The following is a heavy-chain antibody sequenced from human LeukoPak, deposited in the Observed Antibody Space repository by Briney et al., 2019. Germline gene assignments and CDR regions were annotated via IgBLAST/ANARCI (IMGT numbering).Heavy chain of an antibody. D-gene: IGHD6-13*01. CDR2: INPSGGST. CDR3: ARDLAVKATARGLFSSNWYHPFDC. CDR1: GSTFTSYY. J-gene: IGHJ4*02. Sequence: GASVKVSCKASGSTFTSYYMHWVRQAPGQGLEWMGIINPSGGSTSYSQKFQGRVTMTRDTSTSTVYMELSSLRFEDTAVYYCARDLAVKATARGLFSSNWYHPFDCWGQGTLVTVSS. V-gene: IGHV1-46*01.